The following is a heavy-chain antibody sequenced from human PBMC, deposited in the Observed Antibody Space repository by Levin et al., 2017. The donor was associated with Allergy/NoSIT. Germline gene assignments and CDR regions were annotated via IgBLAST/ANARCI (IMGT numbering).Heavy chain of an antibody. Sequence: LSLTCAASGFTFCHVWMSWVRQAPGKGLEWVGRILSKTDGGTTDYAAPVKGRFTISRDDSKNMLFLQMNNVKTEDTAVYYCTTDGIVGAPFDYWGQGTLVTVSS. J-gene: IGHJ4*02. CDR1: GFTFCHVW. CDR3: TTDGIVGAPFDY. CDR2: ILSKTDGGTT. V-gene: IGHV3-15*01. D-gene: IGHD1-26*01.